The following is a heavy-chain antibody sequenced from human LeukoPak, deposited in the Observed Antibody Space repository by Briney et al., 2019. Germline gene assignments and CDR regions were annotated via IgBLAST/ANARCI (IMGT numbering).Heavy chain of an antibody. D-gene: IGHD3-10*01. Sequence: ASVTVSCKASGYTFTSYGISWVRQAPGQGGEWMGWISAYNGNTNYAQKLQGRVTMTTDTSTSTAYMELRSLRSDDTAVYYCARVVWFGELFTFDPWGQGTLVTVSS. CDR2: ISAYNGNT. V-gene: IGHV1-18*01. CDR3: ARVVWFGELFTFDP. CDR1: GYTFTSYG. J-gene: IGHJ5*02.